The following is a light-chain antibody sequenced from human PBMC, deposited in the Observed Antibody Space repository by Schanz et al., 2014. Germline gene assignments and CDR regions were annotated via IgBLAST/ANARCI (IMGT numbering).Light chain of an antibody. Sequence: DIPMTQSPSTLSASVGDRVTITCRASQSISDWLAWYQQRLGKAPKLLIYKASSLESGVPLRFSGSGSGTEFTLTISSLQPDDFATYYCQQYDHYSTFGGGTKVEIK. CDR3: QQYDHYST. J-gene: IGKJ4*01. CDR2: KAS. CDR1: QSISDW. V-gene: IGKV1-5*03.